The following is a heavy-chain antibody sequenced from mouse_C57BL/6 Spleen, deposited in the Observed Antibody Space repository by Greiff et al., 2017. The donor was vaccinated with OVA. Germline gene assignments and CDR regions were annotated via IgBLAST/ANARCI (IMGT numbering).Heavy chain of an antibody. V-gene: IGHV5-4*01. CDR2: ISDGGSYT. D-gene: IGHD1-1*01. J-gene: IGHJ2*01. CDR3: AREGAFTTVDRFDY. Sequence: EVMLVEPGGGLVKPGGSLKLSCAASGFTFSSYAMSWVRQTPEKRLEWVATISDGGSYTYYPENVKGRFTISRDNAKNNLYLQMSQLKSEDTAMYYGAREGAFTTVDRFDYWGQGTTLTVSS. CDR1: GFTFSSYA.